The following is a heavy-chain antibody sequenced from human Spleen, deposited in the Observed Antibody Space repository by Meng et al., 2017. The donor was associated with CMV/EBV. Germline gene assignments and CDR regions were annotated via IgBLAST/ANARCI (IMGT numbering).Heavy chain of an antibody. Sequence: GGSLRLSCVVSGFTDSITHVNWVRQAQGRGLEWVSVICSGETPQYANFVKGRFTISRDSSKKTVYLEMNNLRADDTALYYCAVGHDSRKVAYWGPGTLVTVSS. D-gene: IGHD3-3*01. CDR2: ICSGETP. CDR3: AVGHDSRKVAY. V-gene: IGHV3-53*01. CDR1: GFTDSITH. J-gene: IGHJ4*02.